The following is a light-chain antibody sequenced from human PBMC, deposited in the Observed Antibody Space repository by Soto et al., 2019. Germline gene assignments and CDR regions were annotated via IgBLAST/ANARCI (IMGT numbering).Light chain of an antibody. V-gene: IGKV2-24*01. CDR1: QSLVHGDGTTY. J-gene: IGKJ2*01. CDR3: MQATHYPPYT. CDR2: RVS. Sequence: VMTQTPLSSPVTLGQPASISCRSSQSLVHGDGTTYLNWLHQRPGQPPRLLIYRVSNRFSGAPTRFXGSGAGTDFTLKISRVEAEDVGIYYCMQATHYPPYTFGQGTKLEI.